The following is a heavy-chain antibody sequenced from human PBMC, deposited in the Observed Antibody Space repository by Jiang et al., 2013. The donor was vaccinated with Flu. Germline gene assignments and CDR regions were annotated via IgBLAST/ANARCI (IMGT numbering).Heavy chain of an antibody. CDR3: ARHFGIVKDYFYYYGMDV. D-gene: IGHD2/OR15-2a*01. J-gene: IGHJ6*02. CDR2: INGGNGET. Sequence: GAEVKKAGASVRLSCKTSGYTFNTYSLHWVRQAPGQRLEWMGWINGGNGETKYSQMFQGRVIITRDTSANTAYMELSSLKSEDTAVYYCARHFGIVKDYFYYYGMDVWGQGTTVTVSS. CDR1: GYTFNTYS. V-gene: IGHV1-3*01.